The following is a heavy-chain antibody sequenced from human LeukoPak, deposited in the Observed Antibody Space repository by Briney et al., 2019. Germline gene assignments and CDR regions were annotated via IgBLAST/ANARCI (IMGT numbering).Heavy chain of an antibody. CDR3: ARRPATYGSGSYYGDY. J-gene: IGHJ4*02. D-gene: IGHD3-10*01. CDR1: GYSFTSYW. Sequence: GESLKISCKGPGYSFTSYWIGWVRQMPGKGLEWMGIIYPGDSDTRYSPSFQGQVTISADKSISTAYLQWSSLKASDTAMYYCARRPATYGSGSYYGDYWGQGTLVTVSS. CDR2: IYPGDSDT. V-gene: IGHV5-51*01.